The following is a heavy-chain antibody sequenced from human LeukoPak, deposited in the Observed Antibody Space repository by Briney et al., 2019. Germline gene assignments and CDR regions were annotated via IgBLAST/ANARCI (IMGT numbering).Heavy chain of an antibody. V-gene: IGHV4-61*02. J-gene: IGHJ5*02. CDR3: ARDWVRGPRSFDP. D-gene: IGHD3-10*01. Sequence: PSETLSLTCTVSGGSISSGSYYWSWIRQPAGKGLEWIGRIYTSGSTNYNPSLKSRVTISVDTSENQFSLKLSSVTAADTAVYYCARDWVRGPRSFDPWGQGTLVTVSS. CDR2: IYTSGST. CDR1: GGSISSGSYY.